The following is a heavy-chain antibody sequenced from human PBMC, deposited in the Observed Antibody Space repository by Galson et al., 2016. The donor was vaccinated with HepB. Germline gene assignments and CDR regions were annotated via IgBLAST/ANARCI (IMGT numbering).Heavy chain of an antibody. CDR1: GSSFSNSW. Sequence: SLRLSCAVSGSSFSNSWMTWVRQTPEKGLEWVADINADGSWRAYMDSVKGRFTISRDNVNNLLYLQMSGLRVEDTAWYFCARDPAFGALDYWGQGALVTVSS. CDR3: ARDPAFGALDY. D-gene: IGHD3-10*01. J-gene: IGHJ4*02. CDR2: INADGSWR. V-gene: IGHV3-7*01.